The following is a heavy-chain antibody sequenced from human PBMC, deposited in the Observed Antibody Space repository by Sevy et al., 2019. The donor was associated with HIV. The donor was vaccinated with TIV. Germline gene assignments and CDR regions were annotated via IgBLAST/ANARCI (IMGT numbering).Heavy chain of an antibody. CDR3: ATGRQGATYGY. CDR2: ISYDGRDK. Sequence: GGSLRLSCAASVFNFRIYAMHWVRQAPGKGLEWVAVISYDGRDKFYAESVKGRFTISRDNSKNMVFLQLNSLRGDDTAVYYCATGRQGATYGYWGQGTPVTVSS. CDR1: VFNFRIYA. J-gene: IGHJ4*02. V-gene: IGHV3-30*03. D-gene: IGHD1-26*01.